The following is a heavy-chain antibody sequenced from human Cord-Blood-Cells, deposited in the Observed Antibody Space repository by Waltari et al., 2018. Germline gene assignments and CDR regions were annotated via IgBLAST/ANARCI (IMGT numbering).Heavy chain of an antibody. CDR2: ISAYNGNT. CDR1: GYPLNSYG. V-gene: IGHV1-18*04. Sequence: QFPLVKSGAEVKNPGASVKVPCKAPGYPLNSYGISWVLQAPGQGLEWMGWISAYNGNTNYAQKLQGRVTMTTDTSTSTAYMELRSLRSDDTAVYYCARVGEYSGSYFDYWGQGTLVTVSS. CDR3: ARVGEYSGSYFDY. D-gene: IGHD1-26*01. J-gene: IGHJ4*02.